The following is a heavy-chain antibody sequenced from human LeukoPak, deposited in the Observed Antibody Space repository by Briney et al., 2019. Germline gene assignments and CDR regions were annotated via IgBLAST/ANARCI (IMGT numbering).Heavy chain of an antibody. V-gene: IGHV3-23*01. CDR2: ISGSGGST. J-gene: IGHJ6*02. Sequence: GGSLRLSCAASEFTFSNYAMSWVRQAPGKGLEWVSAISGSGGSTYYADSVKGRFTISRDNSKNTLYLQMNSLRAEDTAVYYCAKGEGSSSWYYYGMDVWGQGTTVTVSS. CDR1: EFTFSNYA. D-gene: IGHD6-13*01. CDR3: AKGEGSSSWYYYGMDV.